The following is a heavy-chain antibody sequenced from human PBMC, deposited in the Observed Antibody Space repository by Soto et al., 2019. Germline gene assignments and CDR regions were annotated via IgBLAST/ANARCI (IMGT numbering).Heavy chain of an antibody. CDR3: ARQRTTVVTQAYFDH. D-gene: IGHD4-17*01. Sequence: SETLSLTCTVSGGSITSSSYCWGWIRPSPGKGLVWIGGIYYSGRSYDNPSLKSRITMSVDTSKNQCSQTRNSETAADAAVYYCARQRTTVVTQAYFDHWGQGTLVTVSS. V-gene: IGHV4-39*01. CDR2: IYYSGRS. J-gene: IGHJ4*02. CDR1: GGSITSSSYC.